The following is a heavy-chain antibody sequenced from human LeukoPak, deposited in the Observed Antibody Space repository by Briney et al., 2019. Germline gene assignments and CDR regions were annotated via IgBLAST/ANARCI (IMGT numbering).Heavy chain of an antibody. V-gene: IGHV3-23*01. Sequence: GGSLRLSCAASGFTFSSYAMSWVRQAPGKGLEWVSVISGSDYRTNYADSVKGRFTISKDNFKNTLYLQMNSLRAEDTAVYYCAKHKESYGDSCFDDYWGQGTLVTVSS. CDR3: AKHKESYGDSCFDDY. J-gene: IGHJ4*02. CDR2: ISGSDYRT. D-gene: IGHD4-17*01. CDR1: GFTFSSYA.